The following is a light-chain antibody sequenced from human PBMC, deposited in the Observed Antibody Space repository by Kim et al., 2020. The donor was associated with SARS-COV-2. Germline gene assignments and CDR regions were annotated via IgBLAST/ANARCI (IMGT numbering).Light chain of an antibody. V-gene: IGLV3-19*01. CDR1: SLRSYY. CDR2: GKN. CDR3: NSRDTSGKHYV. J-gene: IGLJ1*01. Sequence: SSELTQDPAVSVALGQTVRITCQGDSLRSYYASWYQQKPGQAPVLVIYGKNNRPSGIPDRFSGSSSGNTASLTITGAQAEDEADYYCNSRDTSGKHYVFG.